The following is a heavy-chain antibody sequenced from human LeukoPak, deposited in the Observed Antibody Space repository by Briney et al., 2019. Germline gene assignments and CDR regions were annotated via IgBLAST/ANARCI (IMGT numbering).Heavy chain of an antibody. D-gene: IGHD3-10*01. CDR3: AKDLFRDSDGSGIDY. J-gene: IGHJ4*02. Sequence: GGSLRLSCAASGFTFSSYAMSWVRQVTGKGLEWGSAISGSGGSTYYADSVKGRFTISRDNSKNTLYLQMNSLRAEDTAVYYCAKDLFRDSDGSGIDYWGQGALVTVSS. V-gene: IGHV3-23*01. CDR2: ISGSGGST. CDR1: GFTFSSYA.